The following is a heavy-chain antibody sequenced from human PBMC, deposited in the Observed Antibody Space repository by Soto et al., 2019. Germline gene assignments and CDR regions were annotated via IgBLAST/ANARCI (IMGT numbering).Heavy chain of an antibody. CDR1: GGSFSGYY. J-gene: IGHJ6*02. CDR2: INHSGST. CDR3: ARGFTIFGVVSHYYYYGMDV. Sequence: PSETLSLTCAVYGGSFSGYYWSWIRQPPGKGLEWIGEINHSGSTNYNPSLKSRVTISVDTSKNQFSLKLSSVTAADTAVYYCARGFTIFGVVSHYYYYGMDVWGQGTTVTVSS. V-gene: IGHV4-34*01. D-gene: IGHD3-3*01.